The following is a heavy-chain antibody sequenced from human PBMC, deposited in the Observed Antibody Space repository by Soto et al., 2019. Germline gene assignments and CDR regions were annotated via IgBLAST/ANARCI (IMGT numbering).Heavy chain of an antibody. V-gene: IGHV3-72*01. CDR1: GFTFSDHY. Sequence: EVQLVESGGGLVQPGGSLRLSCAASGFTFSDHYMDWVRQSPGKGLEWVGRTRNKANSYTTEYAASVKGRFTISRDDSKNSLYLQMNSLKTEDTAVYYCARVWAIVGATCYYYYGMDVWGQGTTVTVSS. CDR3: ARVWAIVGATCYYYYGMDV. D-gene: IGHD1-26*01. J-gene: IGHJ6*02. CDR2: TRNKANSYTT.